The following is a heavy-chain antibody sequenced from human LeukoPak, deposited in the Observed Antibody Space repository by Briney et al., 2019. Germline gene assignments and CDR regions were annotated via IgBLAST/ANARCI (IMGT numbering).Heavy chain of an antibody. CDR1: GGSFSGYY. V-gene: IGHV4-34*01. CDR2: INHSGST. CDR3: ARYSDFWTGRRVAFDI. Sequence: SETLSLTCAVYGGSFSGYYWSWIRQPPGKGLEWIGEINHSGSTNYNPSPKSRVTISVDTSKNQFSLKLSSVTAADTAVYYCARYSDFWTGRRVAFDIWGQGTMVTVSS. J-gene: IGHJ3*02. D-gene: IGHD3-3*01.